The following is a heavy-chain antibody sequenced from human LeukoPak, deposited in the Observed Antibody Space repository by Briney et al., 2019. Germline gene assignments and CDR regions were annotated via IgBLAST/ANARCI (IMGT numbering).Heavy chain of an antibody. CDR1: GYTITGYY. CDR2: INPNSGGT. Sequence: ASVKVSCKASGYTITGYYMRGGRQHPPQGLQERGWINPNSGGTNYAQKFQGRVTMTRDTSISPASMELSRLRSDDTAVYYCARVWYSSGWNWFDPWGQGTLVTVSS. V-gene: IGHV1-2*02. D-gene: IGHD6-19*01. J-gene: IGHJ5*02. CDR3: ARVWYSSGWNWFDP.